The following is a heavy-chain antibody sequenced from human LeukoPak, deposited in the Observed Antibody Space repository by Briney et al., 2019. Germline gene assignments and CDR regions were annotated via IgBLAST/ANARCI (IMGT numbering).Heavy chain of an antibody. Sequence: SETLSLTCTVSGGSISSYYWSWIRQPPGKGLEWIGYIYYSGSTNYNPSLKSRVTISVDTSKNQFSLKLSSVTAADTAVYYCTRRPTTVTTSLFDYWGQGTLVTVSS. D-gene: IGHD4-17*01. V-gene: IGHV4-59*01. CDR3: TRRPTTVTTSLFDY. CDR1: GGSISSYY. J-gene: IGHJ4*02. CDR2: IYYSGST.